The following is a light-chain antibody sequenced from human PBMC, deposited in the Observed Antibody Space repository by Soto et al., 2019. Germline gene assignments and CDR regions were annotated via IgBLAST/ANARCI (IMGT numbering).Light chain of an antibody. CDR2: DVS. CDR3: SSYTSSSTGVV. CDR1: SSDVGGYNY. V-gene: IGLV2-14*01. J-gene: IGLJ2*01. Sequence: QSVLTRPASVSGSPGQSITISCTGTSSDVGGYNYVSWYQQHPGKAPKLMIYDVSNRPSGVSNRFSGSKSGNTASLTISGLQAEDEADYYCSSYTSSSTGVVFGGGTQLTVL.